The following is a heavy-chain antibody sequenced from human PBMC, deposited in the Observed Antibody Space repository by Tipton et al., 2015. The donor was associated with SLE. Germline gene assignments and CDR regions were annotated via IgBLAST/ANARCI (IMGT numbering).Heavy chain of an antibody. Sequence: QLVQSGAEVKKPGASVKVSCKASGYTFTSYDINWVRQATGQGLEWMGWISAYNGNTNYAQKLQGRVTMTTDTSTSTAYMELRSLRSDDTAVYYCAREKGKRGYSYGPDYWGQGTLVTVSS. D-gene: IGHD5-18*01. V-gene: IGHV1-18*01. CDR1: GYTFTSYD. J-gene: IGHJ4*02. CDR3: AREKGKRGYSYGPDY. CDR2: ISAYNGNT.